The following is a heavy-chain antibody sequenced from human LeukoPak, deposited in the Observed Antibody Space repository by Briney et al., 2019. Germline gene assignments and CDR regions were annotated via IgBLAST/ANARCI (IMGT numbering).Heavy chain of an antibody. CDR2: ISGSGGTT. Sequence: GGSLRLSCSASGFTFNNYAMNWVRQAPGKGLEWVSVISGSGGTTYYADSVKGRFTISRDSSKNTLYLQMNSLRAEDTAVYYCAKVSGGGLYYDGMDVWGQGTTVTVSS. D-gene: IGHD1-14*01. CDR3: AKVSGGGLYYDGMDV. V-gene: IGHV3-23*01. CDR1: GFTFNNYA. J-gene: IGHJ6*02.